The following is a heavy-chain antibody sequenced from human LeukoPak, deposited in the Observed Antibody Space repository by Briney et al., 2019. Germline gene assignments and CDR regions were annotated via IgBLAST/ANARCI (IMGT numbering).Heavy chain of an antibody. V-gene: IGHV3-48*01. D-gene: IGHD2-2*02. CDR1: GFTFSSYS. CDR3: ERDNLLVVVPAPIPYYGMDV. J-gene: IGHJ6*02. CDR2: ISSSSSTI. Sequence: GGSLRLSCAAAGFTFSSYSMNWVRQAPGKGMEWVSYISSSSSTIYYADSVKGRFTISRDHAKNSLYLQMNSLRAEDTAVYYGERDNLLVVVPAPIPYYGMDVWSQDTTVTVS.